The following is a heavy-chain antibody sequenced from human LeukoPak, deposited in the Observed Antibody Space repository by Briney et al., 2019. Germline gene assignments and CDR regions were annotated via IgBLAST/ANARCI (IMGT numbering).Heavy chain of an antibody. V-gene: IGHV4-59*01. CDR3: ARPRMGCQSFRATLPYYFDD. CDR1: GPSISDYY. CDR2: IYHTGSS. D-gene: IGHD2-8*01. J-gene: IGHJ4*02. Sequence: SQTLSLTCTVSGPSISDYYSSWVRQPPGKGMEWIGYIYHTGSSNSSPSLTRRVSISLNTSKTQLSLRLTSMTAADAALYYCARPRMGCQSFRATLPYYFDDWGPGNLVTVSS.